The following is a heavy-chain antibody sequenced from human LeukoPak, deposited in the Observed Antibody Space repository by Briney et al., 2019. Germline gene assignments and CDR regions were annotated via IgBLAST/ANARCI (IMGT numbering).Heavy chain of an antibody. Sequence: SETLSLTCAVYGGSFSGYYWSWIRQPPGKGLEWIGEINHSGSTNYNPSLKSRVTISVDTSKNQFSLKLTSVTAADTAVYYCARAGYASSWYAQFPFSFDYWGHGTLVTVSS. CDR1: GGSFSGYY. D-gene: IGHD2-2*03. J-gene: IGHJ4*01. CDR3: ARAGYASSWYAQFPFSFDY. CDR2: INHSGST. V-gene: IGHV4-34*01.